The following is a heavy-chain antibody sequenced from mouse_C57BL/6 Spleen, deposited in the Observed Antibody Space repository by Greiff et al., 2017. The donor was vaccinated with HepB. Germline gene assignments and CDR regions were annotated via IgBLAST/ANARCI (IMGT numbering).Heavy chain of an antibody. J-gene: IGHJ4*01. D-gene: IGHD2-4*01. CDR3: ARAFDYDDEPYAMYY. Sequence: VQLQQSGAELVKPGASVKISCKASGYAFSSYWMNWVKQRPGKGLEWIGQIYPGDGDTNYNGKFKGKATLTADKSSSTAYMQLSSLTSEDSAVCFCARAFDYDDEPYAMYYWGQGTSVTVSS. CDR1: GYAFSSYW. V-gene: IGHV1-80*01. CDR2: IYPGDGDT.